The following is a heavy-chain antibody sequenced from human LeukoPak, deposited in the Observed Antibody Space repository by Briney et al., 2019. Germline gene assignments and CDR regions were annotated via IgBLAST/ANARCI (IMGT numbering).Heavy chain of an antibody. D-gene: IGHD1-26*01. CDR3: ARSLRSALGATRGAFDI. CDR2: IKQDGSEK. V-gene: IGHV3-7*01. J-gene: IGHJ3*02. Sequence: GGSLRLSCAASGFTFSHAWMSWVRQAPGKGLEWVANIKQDGSEKYYVDSVKGRFTVSGDSSKNTLFLQMNSLRDEDTSIYYCARSLRSALGATRGAFDIWGQGTMVTVSS. CDR1: GFTFSHAW.